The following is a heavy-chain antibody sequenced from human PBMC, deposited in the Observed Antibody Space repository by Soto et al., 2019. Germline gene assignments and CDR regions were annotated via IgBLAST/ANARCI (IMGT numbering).Heavy chain of an antibody. J-gene: IGHJ3*02. CDR2: TIPVFNTA. CDR1: GGTLSDHG. CDR3: ARGVYGSGNYYTGPSAFDI. Sequence: QVQLEQSGAEVKKPGSSVKVSCKASGGTLSDHGVAWLRLAPGQGLEWMGGTIPVFNTAKYAQKFQGRVTVTADKFTNIAYMELSRLRSEDTAFYFCARGVYGSGNYYTGPSAFDIWGQGTMVIVSS. D-gene: IGHD3-10*01. V-gene: IGHV1-69*06.